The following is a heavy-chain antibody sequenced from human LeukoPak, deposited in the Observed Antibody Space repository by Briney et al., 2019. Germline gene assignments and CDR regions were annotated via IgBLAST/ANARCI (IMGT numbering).Heavy chain of an antibody. CDR3: AREIVATAATPYYYYGMDV. D-gene: IGHD5-12*01. J-gene: IGHJ6*02. V-gene: IGHV1-69*04. CDR1: GGTFSSYA. Sequence: ASVKVSCKASGGTFSSYAISWVRQAPGQGLEWMGRIIPILGIANHAQKFQGRVTITADKSTSTAYMELSSLRSEDTAVYYCAREIVATAATPYYYYGMDVWGQGTTVTVSS. CDR2: IIPILGIA.